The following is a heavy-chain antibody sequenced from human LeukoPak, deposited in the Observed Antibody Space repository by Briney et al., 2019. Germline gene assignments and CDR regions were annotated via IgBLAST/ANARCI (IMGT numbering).Heavy chain of an antibody. Sequence: GRSLRLSCAASGFTFSSYAMHWVRQAPGKGLEWVAVISYDGSNKYYADSVKGRFTISRDNSKNTLYLQMNSLRAEDTAVYYCARVGVYYDILNAFDIWGQGTMVTVSS. J-gene: IGHJ3*02. V-gene: IGHV3-30*04. D-gene: IGHD3-9*01. CDR2: ISYDGSNK. CDR3: ARVGVYYDILNAFDI. CDR1: GFTFSSYA.